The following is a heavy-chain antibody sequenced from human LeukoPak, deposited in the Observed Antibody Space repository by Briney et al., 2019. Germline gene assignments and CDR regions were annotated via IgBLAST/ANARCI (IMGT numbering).Heavy chain of an antibody. CDR1: GGSFSGYY. CDR2: INHSGST. J-gene: IGHJ6*02. D-gene: IGHD3-10*01. V-gene: IGHV4-34*01. CDR3: ARGSRYFGSGSYYYYHGMYV. Sequence: SETLSLTCAVYGGSFSGYYWSWIRQPPGKGLEWIGEINHSGSTNYNPSLKSRVTISLDTSKNQFSLKLSSVTAADTAVYYCARGSRYFGSGSYYYYHGMYVWGQGTTVTVSS.